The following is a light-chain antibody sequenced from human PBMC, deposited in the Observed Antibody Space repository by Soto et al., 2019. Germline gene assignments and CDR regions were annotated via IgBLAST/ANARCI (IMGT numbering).Light chain of an antibody. CDR1: QSVSSSY. CDR2: GAS. J-gene: IGKJ1*01. V-gene: IGKV3-20*01. CDR3: QQYGSSPRT. Sequence: IVLTQSPGALSLSPGERATLSCRASQSVSSSYLAWYQQKPGQAPRLLIYGASSRATGIPDRFSGSGSGTDFTLTISRLKPEDFAVYYCQQYGSSPRTFGQGTKVDIK.